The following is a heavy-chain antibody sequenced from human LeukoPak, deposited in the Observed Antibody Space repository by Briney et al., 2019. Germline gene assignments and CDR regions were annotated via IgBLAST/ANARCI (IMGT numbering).Heavy chain of an antibody. J-gene: IGHJ4*02. Sequence: PSETLSLTCTVSGGSISSYYWSWIRQPPGKGLEWIGYIYYSGSTNYNPSLKSRVTISVDTSKNQFSLKLSPVTAADTAVYYCARGPLLYDSSGYYCFDYWGQGTLVTVSS. CDR3: ARGPLLYDSSGYYCFDY. CDR1: GGSISSYY. D-gene: IGHD3-22*01. CDR2: IYYSGST. V-gene: IGHV4-59*12.